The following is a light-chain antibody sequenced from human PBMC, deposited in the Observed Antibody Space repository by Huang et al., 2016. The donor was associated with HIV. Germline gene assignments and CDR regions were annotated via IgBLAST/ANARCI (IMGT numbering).Light chain of an antibody. CDR2: SAS. CDR1: QSIRKF. CDR3: QQTDNIPRT. J-gene: IGKJ1*01. Sequence: DIQMTQSPSSLSASVGDRVTIACRASQSIRKFLNWYQQKPGEAPKLLMQSASSLQSGGPSRFSGSGSGTDFTLTMTSLQPEDFATYYCQQTDNIPRTFGQGTKVVIK. V-gene: IGKV1-39*01.